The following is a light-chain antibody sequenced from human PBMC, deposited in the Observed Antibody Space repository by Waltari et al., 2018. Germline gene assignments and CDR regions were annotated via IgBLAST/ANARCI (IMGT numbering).Light chain of an antibody. CDR3: LQYLDWPRHLT. CDR2: GAF. V-gene: IGKV3-15*01. Sequence: EIVMTQSPVTLSVSPGERVTLSCRASQSVNTNLAWYQQKPGQAPRLLIFGAFTRAAGVPARFSGSGSGTDFTLTISSLQSEDFALYYCLQYLDWPRHLTFGGGTKVEFK. J-gene: IGKJ4*01. CDR1: QSVNTN.